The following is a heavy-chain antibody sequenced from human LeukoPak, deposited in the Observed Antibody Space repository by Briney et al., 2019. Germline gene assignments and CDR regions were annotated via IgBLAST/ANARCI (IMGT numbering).Heavy chain of an antibody. J-gene: IGHJ5*02. D-gene: IGHD6-13*01. Sequence: SETLSLTCTVSGYSITRGYFWGWIRQSPGKGLEWIASMFHSGSTYYNPSLKSRVTISVDTSKNQFSLRLSSVTAADTAVYYFARCVGGLTASSWYPNWFDPWGQGTLVTVSS. CDR1: GYSITRGYF. CDR3: ARCVGGLTASSWYPNWFDP. V-gene: IGHV4-38-2*02. CDR2: MFHSGST.